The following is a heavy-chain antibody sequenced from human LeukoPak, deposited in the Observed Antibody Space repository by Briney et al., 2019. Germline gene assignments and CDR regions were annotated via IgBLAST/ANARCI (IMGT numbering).Heavy chain of an antibody. V-gene: IGHV3-23*01. Sequence: GGSLRLSCAASGFTFSSYSMNWVRQAPGKGLEWVSIISGSGGSTYYADSVQGRFAISRDNSRSTLYLQMNSLRAEDTALYYCAKGLSSGYNYGFDYWGQGTLVTVSS. J-gene: IGHJ4*02. CDR3: AKGLSSGYNYGFDY. CDR1: GFTFSSYS. CDR2: ISGSGGST. D-gene: IGHD5-18*01.